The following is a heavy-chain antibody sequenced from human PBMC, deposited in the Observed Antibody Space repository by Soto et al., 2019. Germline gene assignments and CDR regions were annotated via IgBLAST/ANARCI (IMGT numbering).Heavy chain of an antibody. CDR2: MSGSSSTT. CDR3: AKNQERELPRVIDF. J-gene: IGHJ4*02. Sequence: PGGSLRLSCATSGLTFSNYAMSWVRQAPGGGLGWVSSMSGSSSTTYYADSVRGRFTISRDRSKNTLYLQMSSLRAEDTALYYCAKNQERELPRVIDFWGQGTLVTVSS. V-gene: IGHV3-23*01. D-gene: IGHD1-7*01. CDR1: GLTFSNYA.